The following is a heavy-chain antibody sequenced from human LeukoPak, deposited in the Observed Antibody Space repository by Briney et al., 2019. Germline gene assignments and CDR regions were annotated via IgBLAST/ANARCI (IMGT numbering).Heavy chain of an antibody. CDR1: GYTFTGYY. CDR2: INPNSGGT. Sequence: ASVKVSCKASGYTFTGYYMHWVRQAPGQGLEWMGWINPNSGGTNYAQKFQGRVTMTRDTSISTAYMELSRLRSDDTAVYYCAREEWLVRRDNWFDPWGQGTLVTVSS. D-gene: IGHD6-19*01. V-gene: IGHV1-2*02. J-gene: IGHJ5*02. CDR3: AREEWLVRRDNWFDP.